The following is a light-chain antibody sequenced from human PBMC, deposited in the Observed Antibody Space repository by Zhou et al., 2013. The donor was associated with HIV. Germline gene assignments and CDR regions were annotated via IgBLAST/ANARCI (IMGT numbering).Light chain of an antibody. Sequence: IVMVQSPLSLPVTPGEPASISCRSSQSLLHSNGYNYLDWYLQKPGQSPQLLIYLGSNRASGVPDRFSGSGSGTDFTLKISRVEAEDVGVYYCMQALQTPRTFGQGTRLEIK. CDR1: QSLLHSNGYNY. J-gene: IGKJ2*01. CDR3: MQALQTPRT. CDR2: LGS. V-gene: IGKV2-28*01.